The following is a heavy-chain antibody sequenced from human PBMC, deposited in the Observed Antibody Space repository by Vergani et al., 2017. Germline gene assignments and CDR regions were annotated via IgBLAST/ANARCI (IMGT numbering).Heavy chain of an antibody. CDR2: INHSGST. CDR3: ARGAWEYTWSRYYYYCMAV. D-gene: IGHD1-26*01. CDR1: GGSFSGYY. V-gene: IGHV4-34*01. J-gene: IGHJ6*03. Sequence: QVQLQQWGAGLLKPSETLSLTCAVDGGSFSGYYWSWIRQPPGKGLEWIGEINHSGSTNYNPSLKSRVTISVDTSKNQFSLKLSSVTAADTAVYYCARGAWEYTWSRYYYYCMAVWGKGTTVTVSS.